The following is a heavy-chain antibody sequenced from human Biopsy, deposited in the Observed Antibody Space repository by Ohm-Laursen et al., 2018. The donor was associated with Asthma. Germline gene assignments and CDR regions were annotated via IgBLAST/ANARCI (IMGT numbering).Heavy chain of an antibody. J-gene: IGHJ3*02. CDR2: ISKDASTQ. CDR3: VRDGTDDAFDI. D-gene: IGHD1-1*01. V-gene: IGHV3-30*01. CDR1: GFSFSNFA. Sequence: SLGLSCSASGFSFSNFAIHWVRQAPGKGLEWVGVISKDASTQDYADSVKGRFTMARDDSKNTLDLQMNSLREEDTAVYYCVRDGTDDAFDIWGQGTVVSVSS.